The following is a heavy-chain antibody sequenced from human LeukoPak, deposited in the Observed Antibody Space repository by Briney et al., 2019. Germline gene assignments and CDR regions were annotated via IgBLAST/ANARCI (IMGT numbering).Heavy chain of an antibody. CDR3: ARDNGYNQLGEPDAFDI. V-gene: IGHV4-59*01. J-gene: IGHJ3*02. CDR1: GGSISSYY. D-gene: IGHD5-24*01. Sequence: SETLSLTCTVSGGSISSYYWSWIRQPPGKGLEWIGYIYYSGSTNYNPSLKSRVTISVDTSKNQFSLKLSSVTAADTAVYYCARDNGYNQLGEPDAFDIWGQGTMVTVSS. CDR2: IYYSGST.